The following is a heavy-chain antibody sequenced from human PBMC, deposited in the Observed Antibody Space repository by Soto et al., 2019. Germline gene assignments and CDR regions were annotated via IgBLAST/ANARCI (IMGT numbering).Heavy chain of an antibody. CDR1: GYTFTGYA. CDR3: ARAVAVAADFDY. V-gene: IGHV1-3*05. J-gene: IGHJ4*02. Sequence: QVQLVQSGAEEKKPGASVKVSCKASGYTFTGYAMHWVRQAPGQRFEWMGWINAGNGTTKYSQKFQGRVTITRDTSASAAYMELSSLSSEDTAVYYCARAVAVAADFDYWGQGTLVTVSS. CDR2: INAGNGTT. D-gene: IGHD6-19*01.